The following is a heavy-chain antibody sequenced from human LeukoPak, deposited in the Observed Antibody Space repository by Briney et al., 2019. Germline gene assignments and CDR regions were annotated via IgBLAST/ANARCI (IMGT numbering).Heavy chain of an antibody. CDR1: GFTFSSYW. D-gene: IGHD6-19*01. CDR2: INSDGSST. J-gene: IGHJ4*02. Sequence: GGSLRLSCAASGFTFSSYWMHWVRQAPGKGLVWVSRINSDGSSTSYADSVKGRFTISRDNAKNTLYLQMNSLRAEDTAVYYCARSSIAVAADYWGQGTLVTVSS. CDR3: ARSSIAVAADY. V-gene: IGHV3-74*01.